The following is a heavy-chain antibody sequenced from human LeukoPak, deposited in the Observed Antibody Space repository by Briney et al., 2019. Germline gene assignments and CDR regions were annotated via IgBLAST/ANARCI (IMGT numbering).Heavy chain of an antibody. CDR2: IIPILGIA. V-gene: IGHV1-69*04. CDR3: ARDEGTAADGYFDL. Sequence: ASVKVSCKASGGTFSSYAISWVRQAPGQGLEWMGRIIPILGIANYAQKFQGRVTITADKSTSTAYMELSSLRSEDTAVYYCARDEGTAADGYFDLWGRGTLVTVSS. D-gene: IGHD6-13*01. CDR1: GGTFSSYA. J-gene: IGHJ2*01.